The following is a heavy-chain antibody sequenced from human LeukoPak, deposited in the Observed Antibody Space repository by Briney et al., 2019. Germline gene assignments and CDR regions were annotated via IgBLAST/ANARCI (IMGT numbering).Heavy chain of an antibody. CDR3: ATPLDYYDRSDSHQGGD. J-gene: IGHJ4*02. V-gene: IGHV3-53*01. CDR2: IYSGGST. CDR1: GFTVSSNY. Sequence: SGGSLRLSCAASGFTVSSNYMSWVRQAPGKGLEWVSVIYSGGSTYYADSVKGRFTISRDNSKNTLYLQMNSLRAEDTAVYYCATPLDYYDRSDSHQGGDWGQGTLVTVSS. D-gene: IGHD3-22*01.